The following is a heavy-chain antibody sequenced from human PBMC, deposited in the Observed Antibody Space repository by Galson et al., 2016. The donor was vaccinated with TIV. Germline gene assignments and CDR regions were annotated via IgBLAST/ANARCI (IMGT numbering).Heavy chain of an antibody. CDR1: GASISNYF. J-gene: IGHJ4*02. CDR2: VYYTGSTNNIPSLT. CDR3: VRTAYWSGYGDH. V-gene: IGHV4-59*03. Sequence: ETLSLTCTVSGASISNYFWTWIRQPPGKGLEWIGYVYYTGSTNNIPSLTNYNPSLKSRVTISLYTSENQFSLKVNSVTAGDTAIYYSVRTAYWSGYGDHWGQGILVTVSS. D-gene: IGHD3-3*01.